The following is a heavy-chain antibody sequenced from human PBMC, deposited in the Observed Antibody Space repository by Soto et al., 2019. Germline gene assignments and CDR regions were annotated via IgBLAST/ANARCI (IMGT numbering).Heavy chain of an antibody. Sequence: GGSLRLSCAASGFTFSSYAMSWVRQAPGKGLEWVSAISGSGGSTYYADSVKGRFTISRDNSKNTLYLQMNSLRAEDTAVYYCAKDPAAYSSSSGTGAFDYWGQGTLVTVSS. CDR3: AKDPAAYSSSSGTGAFDY. D-gene: IGHD6-6*01. V-gene: IGHV3-23*01. CDR2: ISGSGGST. J-gene: IGHJ4*02. CDR1: GFTFSSYA.